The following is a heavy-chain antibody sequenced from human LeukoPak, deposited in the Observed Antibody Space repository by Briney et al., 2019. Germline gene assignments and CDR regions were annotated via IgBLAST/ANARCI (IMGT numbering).Heavy chain of an antibody. CDR3: ARDRRGYSYGYPYPLDY. D-gene: IGHD5-18*01. Sequence: PGGSLRLSCVASGFTFSSYCMSWVRQAPGKGLEWVANIQDGSDKYYVDSVKGRFTISRDNAKNSLYLQMNSLRAEDTAVYYCARDRRGYSYGYPYPLDYWGQGTLVTVSS. V-gene: IGHV3-7*01. CDR2: IQDGSDK. J-gene: IGHJ4*02. CDR1: GFTFSSYC.